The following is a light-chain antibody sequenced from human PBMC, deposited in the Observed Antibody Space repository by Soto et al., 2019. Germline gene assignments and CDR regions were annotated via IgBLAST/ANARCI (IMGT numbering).Light chain of an antibody. Sequence: QSALTQPASVSGSPGQSITISCTGTSSDVGGYNYVSWYQQHPGKAPKVMIYDVTNRPSGVSNRFSGSKSGNTASLTISGLQADDEADYYCSSFTTAGSTYYVFGSGTKVTVL. J-gene: IGLJ1*01. CDR2: DVT. CDR1: SSDVGGYNY. V-gene: IGLV2-14*01. CDR3: SSFTTAGSTYYV.